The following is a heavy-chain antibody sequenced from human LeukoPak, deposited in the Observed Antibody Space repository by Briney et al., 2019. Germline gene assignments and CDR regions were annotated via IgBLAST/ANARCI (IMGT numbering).Heavy chain of an antibody. J-gene: IGHJ4*02. CDR1: GGSISSYY. CDR2: IYYSGST. Sequence: SETLSLTCTVSGGSISSYYWSWIRQPPGKGLEWIGYIYYSGSTNYSPSLKSRVTISVDTSKNQFSLKLSSVTAADTAVYYCARVTGADCSSTSCYERIDYWGQGTLVTVSS. CDR3: ARVTGADCSSTSCYERIDY. D-gene: IGHD2-2*01. V-gene: IGHV4-59*01.